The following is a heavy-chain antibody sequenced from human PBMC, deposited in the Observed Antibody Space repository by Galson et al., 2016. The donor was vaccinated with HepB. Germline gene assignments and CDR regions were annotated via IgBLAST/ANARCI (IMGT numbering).Heavy chain of an antibody. CDR1: GFMFSDHY. CDR3: IRASSSSGYWYSDL. V-gene: IGHV3-72*01. D-gene: IGHD6-6*01. J-gene: IGHJ2*01. Sequence: SLRLSCAASGFMFSDHYMDWVRQAPGKGLEWVARTRNKARSYTTEYAASVKGRFTISRGDSQNSVYLQMNSLNTEDTALYYCIRASSSSGYWYSDLWGRGTLVTVSS. CDR2: TRNKARSYTT.